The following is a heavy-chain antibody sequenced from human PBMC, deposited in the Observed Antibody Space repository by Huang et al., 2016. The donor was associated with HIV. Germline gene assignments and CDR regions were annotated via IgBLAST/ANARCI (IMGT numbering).Heavy chain of an antibody. D-gene: IGHD3-10*01. CDR1: GGSIRSDNYY. CDR2: IYYSGRT. Sequence: QLQLQESGPGLVKPSETLSLTCTVSGGSIRSDNYYWEGIGSIYYSGRTYYNPSLKLRVTITVDTSKNHFSLRMRSVTAADTAVYYCARLPGSITMIRGVITDPYWGQGTLVTVSS. V-gene: IGHV4-39*02. J-gene: IGHJ4*02. CDR3: ARLPGSITMIRGVITDPY.